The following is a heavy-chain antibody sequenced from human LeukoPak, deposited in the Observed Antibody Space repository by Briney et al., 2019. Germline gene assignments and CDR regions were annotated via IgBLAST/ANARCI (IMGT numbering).Heavy chain of an antibody. J-gene: IGHJ3*01. Sequence: GRSLRLSCAGSGFTFRSHAMHWVRQVPGKGLEWVGVITYDGRNEHHADSVKGRFTISRDNSKNTLYLHMSSLRAEDTAVYFCARDSSDTAMVEGALDFWGQGTMVTVSS. CDR2: ITYDGRNE. CDR3: ARDSSDTAMVEGALDF. D-gene: IGHD5-18*01. CDR1: GFTFRSHA. V-gene: IGHV3-30*15.